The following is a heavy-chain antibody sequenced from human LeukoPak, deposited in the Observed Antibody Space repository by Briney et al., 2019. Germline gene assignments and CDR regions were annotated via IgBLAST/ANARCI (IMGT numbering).Heavy chain of an antibody. V-gene: IGHV4-59*01. Sequence: PSETLSLTCTVSGGSTSEYYWYWIRQPPGKGLEWIGYIYYTGSTKYHPSLKSRLTISVDTSKNQFSLRLTSVTAADTAVYYCARGGNFYRGHYFDYWGQGALVTVSS. CDR3: ARGGNFYRGHYFDY. D-gene: IGHD1-26*01. CDR1: GGSTSEYY. CDR2: IYYTGST. J-gene: IGHJ4*02.